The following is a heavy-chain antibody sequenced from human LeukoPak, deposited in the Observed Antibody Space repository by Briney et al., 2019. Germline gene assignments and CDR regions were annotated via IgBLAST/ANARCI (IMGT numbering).Heavy chain of an antibody. V-gene: IGHV4-4*07. J-gene: IGHJ4*02. CDR2: IYTTGTT. CDR3: ARVWRRGFDY. Sequence: PSETLSLTCTVPGGSISPHYWSWIRQPAGKQLEWIGRIYTTGTTSYNPSLKSRITMSVDRSKNQFALNLISVTAADTAVYYCARVWRRGFDYWGRGTLVTVSS. D-gene: IGHD2-21*01. CDR1: GGSISPHY.